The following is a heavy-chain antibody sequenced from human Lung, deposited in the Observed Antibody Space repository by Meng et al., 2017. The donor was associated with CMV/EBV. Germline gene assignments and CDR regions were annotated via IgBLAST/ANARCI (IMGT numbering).Heavy chain of an antibody. Sequence: ASVXVSCKAPGYTFTGYYMHWVRQAPGQGLEWMGWINPNSGGTNYAQKFQGRVTMTRDTSISTAYMELSRLRSDDTAVYYCARALLFITMVRGAIGYWGQGTLVTVSS. CDR3: ARALLFITMVRGAIGY. D-gene: IGHD3-10*01. CDR2: INPNSGGT. V-gene: IGHV1-2*02. J-gene: IGHJ4*02. CDR1: GYTFTGYY.